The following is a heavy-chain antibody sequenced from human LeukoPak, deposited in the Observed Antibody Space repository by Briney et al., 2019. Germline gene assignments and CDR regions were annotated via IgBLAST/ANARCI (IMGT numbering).Heavy chain of an antibody. CDR3: AKDLLVGVIPYYFDY. D-gene: IGHD2-15*01. J-gene: IGHJ4*02. CDR2: ISGSGDST. V-gene: IGHV3-23*01. Sequence: GGSLRLSCAASGFTFSSYAMSWVRQAPGKGLEWVSTISGSGDSTYYADSVKGRFTISRDNSKNTLYLQMNSLRAEDTAVYYCAKDLLVGVIPYYFDYWGQGTLVTVSS. CDR1: GFTFSSYA.